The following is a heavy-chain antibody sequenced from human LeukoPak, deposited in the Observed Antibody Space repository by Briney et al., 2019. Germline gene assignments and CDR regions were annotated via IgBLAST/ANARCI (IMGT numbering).Heavy chain of an antibody. CDR3: AKESLYGSGSNDY. CDR2: ISGSGGRT. D-gene: IGHD3-10*01. CDR1: GFTFSSYG. V-gene: IGHV3-23*01. Sequence: GGSLRLSCAASGFTFSSYGMSWVRQAPGKGLEWVSAISGSGGRTFYADSVQGRFTISRDNYKNTLYLQMNSLRAEDTAVYYCAKESLYGSGSNDYWGQGTLVTVSS. J-gene: IGHJ4*02.